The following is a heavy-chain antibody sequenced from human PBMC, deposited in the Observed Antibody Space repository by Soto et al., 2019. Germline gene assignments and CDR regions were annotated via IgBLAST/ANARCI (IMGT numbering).Heavy chain of an antibody. CDR2: VSHTGTA. Sequence: QVQLQESGPGLVRPSGTLSLTCTVSGGPINNYNWWSWVRQSPGKGLEWIGEVSHTGTANYNPSLRSRVTMSLDKAKNLFSLKLPSVTAADTALYYCARSRSLVTGDAFDLCGQVIMLSVS. D-gene: IGHD3-9*01. J-gene: IGHJ3*01. CDR1: GGPINNYNW. V-gene: IGHV4-4*02. CDR3: ARSRSLVTGDAFDL.